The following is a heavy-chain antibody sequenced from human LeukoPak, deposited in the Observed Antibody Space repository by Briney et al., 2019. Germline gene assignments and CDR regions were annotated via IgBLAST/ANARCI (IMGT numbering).Heavy chain of an antibody. Sequence: PGGSLRLSCAASGFTFSSYSMNWVRQAPGKGLEWVSSISSSSYIYYADSVKGRFTISRDDAKNSLYLQMNSLRAEDTAVYYCARDRGTATKLWFDPWGQGTLVTVSS. CDR1: GFTFSSYS. CDR2: ISSSSYI. V-gene: IGHV3-21*01. D-gene: IGHD4-17*01. J-gene: IGHJ5*02. CDR3: ARDRGTATKLWFDP.